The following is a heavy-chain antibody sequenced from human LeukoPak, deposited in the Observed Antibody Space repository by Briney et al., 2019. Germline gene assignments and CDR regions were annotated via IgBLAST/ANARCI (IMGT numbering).Heavy chain of an antibody. V-gene: IGHV4-59*01. CDR1: GGSFSGYY. D-gene: IGHD5-18*01. J-gene: IGHJ4*02. CDR2: IYYSGST. Sequence: SETLSLTCAVYGGSFSGYYWSWIRQPPGEGLEWIGYIYYSGSTNYNPSLKNRVTISLDTSKNQFSLKLNSVTAADTAVYYCARSVDTSMVGDYWGQGTLVTVSS. CDR3: ARSVDTSMVGDY.